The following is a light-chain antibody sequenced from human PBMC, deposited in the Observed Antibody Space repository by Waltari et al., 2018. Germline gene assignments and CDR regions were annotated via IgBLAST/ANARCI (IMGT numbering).Light chain of an antibody. Sequence: QSALTQPPSASGSPGQSVPISCPGTSSDAGDYVSWYQQHPGKAPKLMISEVTKRPSGVPDRFSGSKSGNTASLTVSGLQAEDEADYYCSSYAGSNNLVFGGGTKLTVL. CDR3: SSYAGSNNLV. CDR1: SSDAGDY. V-gene: IGLV2-8*01. J-gene: IGLJ2*01. CDR2: EVT.